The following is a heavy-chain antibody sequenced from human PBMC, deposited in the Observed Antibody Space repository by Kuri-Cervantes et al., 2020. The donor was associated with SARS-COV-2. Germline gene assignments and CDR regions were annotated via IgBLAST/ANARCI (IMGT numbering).Heavy chain of an antibody. V-gene: IGHV1-2*06. D-gene: IGHD4-23*01. J-gene: IGHJ3*02. CDR3: ARDPGGLDAFDI. CDR1: GYTFTGYY. Sequence: ASVKVSCKASGYTFTGYYMHWVRQAPGQELEWMGRINPNSGGTNYAQKFQGRVTMTRDTSISTAYMELSRLRSDDTAVYYCARDPGGLDAFDIWGQGTMVTVSS. CDR2: INPNSGGT.